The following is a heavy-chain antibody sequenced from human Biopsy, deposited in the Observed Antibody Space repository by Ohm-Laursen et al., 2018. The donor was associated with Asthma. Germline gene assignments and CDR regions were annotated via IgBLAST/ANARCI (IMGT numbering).Heavy chain of an antibody. CDR3: ARGGLGYCSSTSCYQNYYYGMDV. CDR1: GFTFSSYS. D-gene: IGHD2-2*01. Sequence: SLRLSCTASGFTFSSYSMNWVRQAPGKGLEWVAVIWYDGSNKYYADSVKGRFTISRDNSKNTLYLQMNSLRAEDTAVYYCARGGLGYCSSTSCYQNYYYGMDVWGQGTTVTVSS. CDR2: IWYDGSNK. J-gene: IGHJ6*02. V-gene: IGHV3-33*08.